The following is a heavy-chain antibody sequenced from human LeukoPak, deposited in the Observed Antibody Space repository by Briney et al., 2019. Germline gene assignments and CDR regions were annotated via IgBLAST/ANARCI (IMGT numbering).Heavy chain of an antibody. CDR1: GYTFTGYY. CDR3: ARGRFGEWDNWFDP. V-gene: IGHV1-2*02. D-gene: IGHD3-10*01. Sequence: ASVKVSCKASGYTFTGYYIHWVRQAPGQRLEWMAWIYPNSGATNYAQKFQGRVTMTRDTSISTAYMELSRLASDDTAVYFCARGRFGEWDNWFDPWGQGTLVTVSS. J-gene: IGHJ5*02. CDR2: IYPNSGAT.